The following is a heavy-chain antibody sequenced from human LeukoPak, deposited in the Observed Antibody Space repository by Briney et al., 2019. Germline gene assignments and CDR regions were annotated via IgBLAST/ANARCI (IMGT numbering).Heavy chain of an antibody. CDR1: GGTFSSYA. J-gene: IGHJ3*02. V-gene: IGHV1-69*06. CDR3: ARETESRPSLDAFDI. Sequence: SVKVSCKASGGTFSSYAISWVRQAPGQGLEWVGGIIPIFGTANYAQKFQGRVTITADKSTSTAYMELSSLRSEDTAVYYCARETESRPSLDAFDIWGQGTVVTVSS. CDR2: IIPIFGTA. D-gene: IGHD1-14*01.